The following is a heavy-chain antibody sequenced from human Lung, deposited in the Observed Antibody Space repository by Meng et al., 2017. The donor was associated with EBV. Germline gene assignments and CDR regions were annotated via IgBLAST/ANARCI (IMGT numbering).Heavy chain of an antibody. CDR3: AASSSSWYQNWFDP. D-gene: IGHD6-13*01. CDR1: GYTFTSYG. V-gene: IGHV1-18*01. Sequence: QVQLVQSGAEVKKPGVSVMVSIMASGYTFTSYGISWVRQAPGQGLEWMGWISAYNGNTNYAQKLQGRVTMTTDTSTSTAYMELRSLRSDDTAVYYCAASSSSWYQNWFDPWGQGTLVTVSS. CDR2: ISAYNGNT. J-gene: IGHJ5*02.